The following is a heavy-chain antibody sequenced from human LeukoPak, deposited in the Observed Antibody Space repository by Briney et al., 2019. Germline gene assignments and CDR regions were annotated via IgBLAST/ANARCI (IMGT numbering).Heavy chain of an antibody. CDR3: ATWDDYGDFVAFEY. D-gene: IGHD4-17*01. CDR2: ISSSATYI. V-gene: IGHV3-21*01. CDR1: GFTFSSYT. Sequence: GGSLRLSCGGSGFTFSSYTMNWVRQAPGKGLEGVASISSSATYIYYADSVRGRFTISRDDAKKSVFLHMNSLRAEDTAVYFCATWDDYGDFVAFEYWGQGTLVTVSS. J-gene: IGHJ4*02.